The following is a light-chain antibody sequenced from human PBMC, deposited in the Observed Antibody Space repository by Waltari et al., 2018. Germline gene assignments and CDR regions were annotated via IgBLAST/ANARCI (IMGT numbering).Light chain of an antibody. CDR1: QTVVSRY. CDR3: QQYGNSPLFS. J-gene: IGKJ2*03. Sequence: EIELTQSPGTLSLSPGDTATLSCRASQTVVSRYFAWYRHKRGQAPKLLIFGGSRRAADIPDRFSGSGSGTDFTLTISNLEPEDSAIYYCQQYGNSPLFSFGPGTKLEIK. V-gene: IGKV3-20*01. CDR2: GGS.